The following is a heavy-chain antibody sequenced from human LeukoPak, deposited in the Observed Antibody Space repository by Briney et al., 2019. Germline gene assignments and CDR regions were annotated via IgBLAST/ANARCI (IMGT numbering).Heavy chain of an antibody. Sequence: ASVKVSCKASGGTFSSYAISWVRQAPGQGLEWMGGIIPIFGTANYAQKFQGRVTITTDESTRTAYMELSSLRSEDTAVYYCARGGALYSSSSEDYFDYWGQGTLVTVSS. V-gene: IGHV1-69*05. CDR3: ARGGALYSSSSEDYFDY. CDR1: GGTFSSYA. CDR2: IIPIFGTA. J-gene: IGHJ4*02. D-gene: IGHD6-6*01.